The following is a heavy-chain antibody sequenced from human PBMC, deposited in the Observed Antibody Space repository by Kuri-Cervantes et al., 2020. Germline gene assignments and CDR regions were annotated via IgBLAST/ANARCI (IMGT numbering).Heavy chain of an antibody. J-gene: IGHJ4*02. V-gene: IGHV3-30*18. Sequence: GESLKISCAASGLTFSSYGMHWVRQAPGRGLEWVAIISYDGSNKYYADSVKGRFTISRDNSKNTLYLQMNSLRAEDTAVYYCAKDMGGMVRGVTFDYWGQGTLVTVSS. CDR3: AKDMGGMVRGVTFDY. CDR1: GLTFSSYG. CDR2: ISYDGSNK. D-gene: IGHD3-10*01.